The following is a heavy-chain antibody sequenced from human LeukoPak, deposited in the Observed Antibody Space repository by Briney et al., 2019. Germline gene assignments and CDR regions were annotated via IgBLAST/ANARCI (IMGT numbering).Heavy chain of an antibody. CDR1: GGTFSSYA. J-gene: IGHJ4*02. V-gene: IGHV1-69*06. Sequence: SVKVSCKASGGTFSSYAISWVRQAPGQGLEWMGGIIPIFGTANYAQKFQGRVTITADKSTSTAYMELSSLRSEDTAVYYCARWGRYFDWLLSFDYWGQGTLVTVSS. CDR3: ARWGRYFDWLLSFDY. CDR2: IIPIFGTA. D-gene: IGHD3-9*01.